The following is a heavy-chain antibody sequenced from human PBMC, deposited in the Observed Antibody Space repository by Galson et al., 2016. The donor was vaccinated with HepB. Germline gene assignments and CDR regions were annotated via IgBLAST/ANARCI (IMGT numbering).Heavy chain of an antibody. V-gene: IGHV1-2*02. D-gene: IGHD5-12*01. Sequence: SCKASGYTFTGYYIYWVRQAAGQGLEWMGWINPKTGGTNYALTFQGRVTVTRDTSITTSYTELRRLRSDDTAIYFCARAWDSGYDLGLDYWGQGTLVTVSS. CDR2: INPKTGGT. J-gene: IGHJ4*02. CDR3: ARAWDSGYDLGLDY. CDR1: GYTFTGYY.